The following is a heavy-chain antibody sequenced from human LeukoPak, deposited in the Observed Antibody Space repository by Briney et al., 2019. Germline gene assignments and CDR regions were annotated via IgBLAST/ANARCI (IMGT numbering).Heavy chain of an antibody. J-gene: IGHJ4*02. CDR2: ISSSSGYI. V-gene: IGHV3-21*01. Sequence: GGSLRLSCVGSGFDFSVFAMHWVRQAPETGLEWVSSISSSSGYIYYADSVKGRFTVSRDNAKNSLYLQMNSLRAEDTAVYYCVRDVISSSCFDYWGQGTLVTVSS. CDR1: GFDFSVFA. D-gene: IGHD6-13*01. CDR3: VRDVISSSCFDY.